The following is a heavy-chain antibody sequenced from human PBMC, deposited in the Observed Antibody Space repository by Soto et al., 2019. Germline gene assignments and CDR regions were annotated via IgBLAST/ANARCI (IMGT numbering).Heavy chain of an antibody. V-gene: IGHV1-18*01. J-gene: IGHJ4*02. CDR2: ISPHNGNT. CDR3: ARGRYGDY. D-gene: IGHD1-1*01. Sequence: QVPLVQSGAEVKKPGASVKVSCKGSGYAFTTYGITWVRQAPGQGLEWMGWISPHNGNTNYAQKLQGRVTGTRDTSTSTAYMELRSLRSDDTAVYYCARGRYGDYWGQGALVTVSS. CDR1: GYAFTTYG.